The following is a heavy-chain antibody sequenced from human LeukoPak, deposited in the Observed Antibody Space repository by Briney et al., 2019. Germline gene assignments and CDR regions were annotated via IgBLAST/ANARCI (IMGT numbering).Heavy chain of an antibody. CDR3: AKQRSVSTEFSDY. CDR2: ISGSGGST. J-gene: IGHJ4*02. CDR1: GFTFRDYT. V-gene: IGHV3-23*01. Sequence: GGSLRLSCAASGFTFRDYTMSWVRQAPGKGLEWVSAISGSGGSTYYADSVKGRFTISRDNSKNTLYLQMNSLRAEDTAVYYCAKQRSVSTEFSDYWGQGTLVTVSS. D-gene: IGHD1-14*01.